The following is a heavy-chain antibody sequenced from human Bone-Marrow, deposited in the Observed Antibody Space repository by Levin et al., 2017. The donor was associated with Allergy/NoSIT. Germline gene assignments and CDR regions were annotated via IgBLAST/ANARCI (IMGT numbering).Heavy chain of an antibody. J-gene: IGHJ4*02. CDR3: AKKDDYGDQYFDY. V-gene: IGHV3-30*18. CDR2: ISYDGTNK. D-gene: IGHD4-17*01. Sequence: GGSLRLSCAASGFTFSTYGMHWVRQAPGKGLEWVAVISYDGTNKYYADSVKGRFTISRDNSKNTLYLQMTSLRTEDTAVYYCAKKDDYGDQYFDYWGQGTLVTVSS. CDR1: GFTFSTYG.